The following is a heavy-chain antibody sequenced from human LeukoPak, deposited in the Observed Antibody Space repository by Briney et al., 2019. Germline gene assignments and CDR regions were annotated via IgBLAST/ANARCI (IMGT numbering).Heavy chain of an antibody. V-gene: IGHV4-34*01. D-gene: IGHD6-6*01. CDR3: ARGRLAARPRTNWFDP. CDR2: INHSGST. CDR1: GGSFSGYY. Sequence: SETLSLTCAVYGGSFSGYYWSWIRQPPGKGLEWIGEINHSGSTNYNPSLKSRVTISVNTSKNQFSLKLSPVTAADTAVYYCARGRLAARPRTNWFDPWGQGTLVTVSS. J-gene: IGHJ5*02.